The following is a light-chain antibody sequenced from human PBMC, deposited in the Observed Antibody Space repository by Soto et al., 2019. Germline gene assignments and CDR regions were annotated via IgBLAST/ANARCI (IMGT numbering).Light chain of an antibody. CDR3: QQSYSSPPT. CDR2: AAS. Sequence: DIRMTQSPSSLSASVGDRVTITCRASQSISNFLNWYQQKARKAPNLLISAASSLQSGVPSRFTGSGSGTDFTLTISSLQLEDFATYYYQQSYSSPPTFGQGTKVDIK. V-gene: IGKV1-39*01. J-gene: IGKJ1*01. CDR1: QSISNF.